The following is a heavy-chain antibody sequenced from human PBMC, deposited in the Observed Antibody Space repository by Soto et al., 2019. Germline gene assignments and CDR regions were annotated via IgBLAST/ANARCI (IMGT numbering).Heavy chain of an antibody. J-gene: IGHJ4*02. Sequence: PGGSLRLSCAASGFSFSSYAMTWVRQTPGKGLEWVSTISSSGGTTYYADSVKGRFTISRDNAKNSLYLQMNSLRDEDTAVYYCASGPIGLHYWGQGTLVTVSS. V-gene: IGHV3-48*02. D-gene: IGHD2-15*01. CDR2: ISSSGGTT. CDR1: GFSFSSYA. CDR3: ASGPIGLHY.